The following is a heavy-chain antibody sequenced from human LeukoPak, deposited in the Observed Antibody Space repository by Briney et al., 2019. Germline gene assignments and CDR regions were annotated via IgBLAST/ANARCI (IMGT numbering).Heavy chain of an antibody. CDR1: RFTFSSYW. D-gene: IGHD2-2*01. CDR2: IQQDGSEK. Sequence: GGSLRLACAASRFTFSSYWMGWVRQAPGKGLGLVANIQQDGSEKYYVDSVKGRCTISRDNAKNSLYLQMNSLRAEDTAVYYCARDARVVLDYWGQGTLVTVPS. V-gene: IGHV3-7*01. J-gene: IGHJ4*02. CDR3: ARDARVVLDY.